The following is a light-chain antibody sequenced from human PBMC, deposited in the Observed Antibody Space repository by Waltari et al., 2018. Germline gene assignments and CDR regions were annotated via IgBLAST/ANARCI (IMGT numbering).Light chain of an antibody. CDR2: KAS. CDR3: QQYNGYSHT. CDR1: QSISTW. V-gene: IGKV1-5*03. Sequence: DIQMTQSPSTLSASVGDRVTITCRASQSISTWLAWYQQKPGKAPKLLIYKASSLESGVPSRFSGSGSGTEFTLTIYSLQPDDFATYYCQQYNGYSHTFGQGTKLEIK. J-gene: IGKJ2*01.